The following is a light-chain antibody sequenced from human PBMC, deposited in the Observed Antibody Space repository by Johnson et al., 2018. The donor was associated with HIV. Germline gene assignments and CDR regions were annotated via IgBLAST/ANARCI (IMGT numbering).Light chain of an antibody. CDR3: GTWGGV. J-gene: IGLJ1*01. CDR2: DNN. V-gene: IGLV1-51*01. Sequence: QSVLTQPPSVSAAPGQTVTISCSGSSSNVGSSFVSWYRQVPGTAPKLLIYDNNKRPSGIPGRFSGSKSGTSATLDISGLQTGDEADYYCGTWGGVFGTGTKVTVL. CDR1: SSNVGSSF.